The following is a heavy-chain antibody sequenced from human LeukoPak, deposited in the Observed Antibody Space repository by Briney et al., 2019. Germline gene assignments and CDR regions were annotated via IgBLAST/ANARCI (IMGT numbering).Heavy chain of an antibody. V-gene: IGHV3-11*01. CDR3: ARRRDYFDY. CDR1: GFDLSDYY. CDR2: ISSSGGNI. J-gene: IGHJ4*02. Sequence: GGSLRLSCVVSGFDLSDYYMSWIRQAPGKGLEWISYISSSGGNIYFADTVKGRFTMSRDNARGSLYLQMNSLRADDTAIYYCARRRDYFDYWGQGTLVTVSS.